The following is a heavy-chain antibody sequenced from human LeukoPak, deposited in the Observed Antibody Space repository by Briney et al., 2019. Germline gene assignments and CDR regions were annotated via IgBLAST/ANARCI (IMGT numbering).Heavy chain of an antibody. D-gene: IGHD3-22*01. CDR1: GFSFGSYG. CDR2: IWYDVNNK. Sequence: SGRSLRLSCAASGFSFGSYGMHWVRQAPGKGLEWVAVIWYDVNNKYYADSVKGRFTISRDNSKNTLYLQMNSLRAEDTAVYYCAKARSNYDSSGYYYHMGAFDIWGQGTMVTVSS. J-gene: IGHJ3*02. CDR3: AKARSNYDSSGYYYHMGAFDI. V-gene: IGHV3-33*06.